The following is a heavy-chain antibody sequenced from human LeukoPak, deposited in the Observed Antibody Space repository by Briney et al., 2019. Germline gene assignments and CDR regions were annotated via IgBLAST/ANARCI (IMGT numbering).Heavy chain of an antibody. J-gene: IGHJ4*02. D-gene: IGHD3-16*01. Sequence: ASVKVSCKASGYTFTGYYMRWVRQAPGQGLEWMGWINPNSGGTNYAQKFQGRVTMTRDTSIGTAYMELSRLRSDDTAVYYCARDRGWGTTYYFDYWGQGTLVTVSS. CDR3: ARDRGWGTTYYFDY. CDR1: GYTFTGYY. V-gene: IGHV1-2*02. CDR2: INPNSGGT.